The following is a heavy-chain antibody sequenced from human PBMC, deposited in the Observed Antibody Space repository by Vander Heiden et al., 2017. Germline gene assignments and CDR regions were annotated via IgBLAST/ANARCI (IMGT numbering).Heavy chain of an antibody. D-gene: IGHD4-17*01. CDR1: GFTFSSYG. V-gene: IGHV3-33*01. CDR3: ARDIRAGTTKSAFDI. CDR2: IWYDGSNK. Sequence: QVQLVESGGGVVQPGRSLRLSCAASGFTFSSYGMHWVRQAPGKGLEWVAVIWYDGSNKYYADSVKGRFTISRDNAKNTRYMQMNRLRAEETAVYYCARDIRAGTTKSAFDIWCQGTMVTVFS. J-gene: IGHJ3*02.